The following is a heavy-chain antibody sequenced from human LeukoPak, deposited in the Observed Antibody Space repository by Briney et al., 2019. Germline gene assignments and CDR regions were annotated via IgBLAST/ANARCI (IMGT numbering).Heavy chain of an antibody. J-gene: IGHJ4*02. CDR3: ARGNDYGDNFDY. CDR2: ISSSSSYI. V-gene: IGHV3-21*01. D-gene: IGHD4-17*01. Sequence: PGGSLRLSCAASGFTFSNYAMHWVRQAPGKGLEWVSSISSSSSYIFYADSVKGRFTISRDNAKNSLYLQMNSLRAEDTAVYYCARGNDYGDNFDYWGQGTLVTVSS. CDR1: GFTFSNYA.